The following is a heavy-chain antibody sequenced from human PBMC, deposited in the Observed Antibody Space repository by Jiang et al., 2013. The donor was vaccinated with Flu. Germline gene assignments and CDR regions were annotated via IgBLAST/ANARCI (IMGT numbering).Heavy chain of an antibody. CDR3: VRRREIFGVVNAFDY. J-gene: IGHJ4*02. CDR1: GYNFTSYW. V-gene: IGHV5-51*01. CDR2: IDPGDSHT. D-gene: IGHD3-3*01. Sequence: GAEVKKPGESLKISCKGSGYNFTSYWIGWVRQMSGKGLQWMGIIDPGDSHTTYSPSFQGQVTISTDKSIGTAYLQWSSLKASDTAMYYCVRRREIFGVVNAFDYWGQGTLVTVSS.